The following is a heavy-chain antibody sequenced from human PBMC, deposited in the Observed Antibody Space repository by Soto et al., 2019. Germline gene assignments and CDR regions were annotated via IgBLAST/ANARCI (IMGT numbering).Heavy chain of an antibody. J-gene: IGHJ4*02. Sequence: PSETLYLTCAVSGGSLSNYYWSWIRQPPGKGLEWIGEINHSGSTNYNPSLKSRVTISVDTSKNQFSLKLSSVTAADTAVYYCARGLDTAMVTNFDYWGQGTLVTVSS. V-gene: IGHV4-34*01. CDR2: INHSGST. CDR1: GGSLSNYY. CDR3: ARGLDTAMVTNFDY. D-gene: IGHD5-18*01.